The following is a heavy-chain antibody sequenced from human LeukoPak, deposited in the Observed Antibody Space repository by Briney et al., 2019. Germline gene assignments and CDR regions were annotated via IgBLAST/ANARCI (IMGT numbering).Heavy chain of an antibody. CDR1: GFTFSDYY. V-gene: IGHV4-34*01. CDR2: INHSGST. Sequence: GSLRLSCAASGFTFSDYYMSWIRQPPGKGLEWIGEINHSGSTNYNPSLKSRVTISVDTSKNQFSLKLSSVTAADTAVFYCGRGPLGYHYYDSSGYYGIDYWGQGTLVTVSS. CDR3: GRGPLGYHYYDSSGYYGIDY. D-gene: IGHD3-22*01. J-gene: IGHJ4*02.